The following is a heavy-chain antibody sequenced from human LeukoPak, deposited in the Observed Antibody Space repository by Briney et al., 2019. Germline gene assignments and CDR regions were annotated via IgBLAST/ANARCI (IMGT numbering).Heavy chain of an antibody. J-gene: IGHJ4*02. CDR3: ARARQRYDFWSGYSSEIDY. V-gene: IGHV4-61*02. D-gene: IGHD3-3*01. CDR1: GYSISSGYY. CDR2: IYTSGST. Sequence: SETLSLTCTVSGYSISSGYYWGWIRQPAGKGLEWIGRIYTSGSTNYNPSLKSRVTISVDTSKNQFSLKLSSVTAADTAVYYCARARQRYDFWSGYSSEIDYWGQGTLVTVSS.